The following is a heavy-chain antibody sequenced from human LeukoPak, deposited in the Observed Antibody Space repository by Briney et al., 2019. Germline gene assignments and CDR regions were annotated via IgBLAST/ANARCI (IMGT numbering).Heavy chain of an antibody. V-gene: IGHV4-34*01. J-gene: IGHJ3*02. Sequence: SETLSLTCAVYGGSFSGYYWSWIRQPPGKGLEWIGEINHSGSTNYNPSLKSRVTISVDTSKNQFSLKLSSVTAADTAVYYCASRRGYQRRWLQGGHDAFDIWGQGTMVTVSS. CDR1: GGSFSGYY. CDR3: ASRRGYQRRWLQGGHDAFDI. CDR2: INHSGST. D-gene: IGHD5-24*01.